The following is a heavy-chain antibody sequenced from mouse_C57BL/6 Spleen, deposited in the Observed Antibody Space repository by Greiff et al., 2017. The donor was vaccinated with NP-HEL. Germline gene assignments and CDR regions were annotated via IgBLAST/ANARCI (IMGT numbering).Heavy chain of an antibody. CDR3: TAQATRGYFDY. V-gene: IGHV6-6*01. Sequence: EVMLVESGGGLVQPGGSMKLSCAASGFTFSDAWMDWVRQSPEKGLEWVAEIRNKANNHATYYAESVKGRFTISRDDSKSSVYLQMNSLRAEDTGIYYCTAQATRGYFDYWGQGTTLTVSS. D-gene: IGHD3-2*02. J-gene: IGHJ2*01. CDR2: IRNKANNHAT. CDR1: GFTFSDAW.